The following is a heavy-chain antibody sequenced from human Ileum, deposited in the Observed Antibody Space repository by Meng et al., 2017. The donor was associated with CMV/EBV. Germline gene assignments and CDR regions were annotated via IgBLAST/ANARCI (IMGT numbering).Heavy chain of an antibody. CDR3: AREIIMAARAFGY. CDR2: IKPHSGDA. V-gene: IGHV1-2*02. J-gene: IGHJ4*02. D-gene: IGHD5-12*01. CDR1: GYTFNYYY. Sequence: QGELGQSGPEVKKPWASVDASGKASGYTFNYYYMHWVRQAPGQGLEWMGWIKPHSGDAKYEKKFQGRVTMTSDTSISTVYMELTRLTPDDPAIYYCAREIIMAARAFGYWGQGTLVTVSS.